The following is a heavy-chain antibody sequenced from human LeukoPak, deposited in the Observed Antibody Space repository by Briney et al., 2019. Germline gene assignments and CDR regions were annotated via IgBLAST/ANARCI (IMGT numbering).Heavy chain of an antibody. CDR1: GYTFSRYG. J-gene: IGHJ4*02. D-gene: IGHD6-6*01. CDR2: ISAYSGNT. CDR3: ARDKYSSSSDFDY. Sequence: ASVKVSCRASGYTFSRYGFSWVRPAPGQGLEWLGWISAYSGNTNYGEKFQGRITMTTETSTSTAYMELRSLRSDDTAVYYCARDKYSSSSDFDYWGQGTLVTVSS. V-gene: IGHV1-18*01.